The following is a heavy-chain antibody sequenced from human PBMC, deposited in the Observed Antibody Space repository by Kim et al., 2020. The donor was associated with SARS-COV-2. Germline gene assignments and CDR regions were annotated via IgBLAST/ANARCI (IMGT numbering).Heavy chain of an antibody. Sequence: SETLSLTCTVSGGSISSGGYYWSWIRQHPGKGLEWIGYIYYSGSTYYNPSLKSRVTISVDTSKNQFSLKLSSVTAADTAVYYCARAVGITIFGVVIIRQFDYWGQGTLVTVSS. J-gene: IGHJ4*02. V-gene: IGHV4-31*03. CDR3: ARAVGITIFGVVIIRQFDY. CDR1: GGSISSGGYY. CDR2: IYYSGST. D-gene: IGHD3-3*01.